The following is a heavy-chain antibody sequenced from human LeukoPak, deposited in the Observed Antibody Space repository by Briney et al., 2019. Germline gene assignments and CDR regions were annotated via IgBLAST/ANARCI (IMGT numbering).Heavy chain of an antibody. CDR1: GGTFSSYA. Sequence: VASVKVSCKASGGTFSSYAISWVRQALGQGLEWMGRIIPIFGTANYAQKFQGRVTITTDESTSTAYMELSSLRSEDTAVYYCATLGTAIASYWGQGTLVTVSS. D-gene: IGHD5-18*01. CDR3: ATLGTAIASY. J-gene: IGHJ4*02. CDR2: IIPIFGTA. V-gene: IGHV1-69*05.